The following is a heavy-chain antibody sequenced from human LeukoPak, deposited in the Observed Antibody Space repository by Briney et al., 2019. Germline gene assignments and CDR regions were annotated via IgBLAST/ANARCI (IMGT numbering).Heavy chain of an antibody. CDR1: GFTFSSYS. D-gene: IGHD3-10*01. CDR2: ISSSSSYI. V-gene: IGHV3-21*01. Sequence: GSLRLSCAASGFTFSSYSMNWVRQAPGKGLEWVSSISSSSSYIYYADSVKGRFTISRDNAKNSLYLQMNSLRAEDTAVYYCARGGHYGSGSYYNVNWGQGTLVTVSS. CDR3: ARGGHYGSGSYYNVN. J-gene: IGHJ4*02.